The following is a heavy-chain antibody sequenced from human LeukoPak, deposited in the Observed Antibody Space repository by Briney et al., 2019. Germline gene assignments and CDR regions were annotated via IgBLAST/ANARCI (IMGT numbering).Heavy chain of an antibody. D-gene: IGHD5-24*01. V-gene: IGHV1-2*02. Sequence: ASVKVSCKASGYTLTAYYMHWVRQAPGQGLEWMGWINPSSGGTKYVQKFQARVTMTRDTSIRTAYMELNSLRSDDTAVYYCVRPRDGYTGPFDYWGQGSLVTVSS. CDR2: INPSSGGT. CDR3: VRPRDGYTGPFDY. CDR1: GYTLTAYY. J-gene: IGHJ4*02.